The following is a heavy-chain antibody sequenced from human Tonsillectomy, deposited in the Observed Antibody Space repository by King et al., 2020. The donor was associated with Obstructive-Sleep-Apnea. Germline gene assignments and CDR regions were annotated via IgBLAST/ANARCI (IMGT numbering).Heavy chain of an antibody. Sequence: VQLVESGGGLVQPGGSLRLSCAASGFTVSSNYMSWVRQAPGKGLEWVSVIYSGGSTYYADSVKGRFPISRDNSKNTLYLQMNSLRAEDTAVYYCARTLIYYDSSGQNNWFDPWGQGTLVTVSS. J-gene: IGHJ5*02. D-gene: IGHD3-22*01. CDR1: GFTVSSNY. CDR3: ARTLIYYDSSGQNNWFDP. CDR2: IYSGGST. V-gene: IGHV3-66*01.